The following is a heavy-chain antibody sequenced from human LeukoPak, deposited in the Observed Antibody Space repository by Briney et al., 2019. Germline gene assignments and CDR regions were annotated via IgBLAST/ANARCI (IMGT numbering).Heavy chain of an antibody. D-gene: IGHD1-26*01. CDR2: ISGSGGTT. Sequence: GGSLRLSCAASGFTFYKSGMGWVRQAPGKGLEWVSAISGSGGTTYYADSVKGRFTISSDDSKNTLYLQMNSLRAEDTAVYYCAIEQWELKYWGQGTLVTVSS. CDR1: GFTFYKSG. J-gene: IGHJ4*01. CDR3: AIEQWELKY. V-gene: IGHV3-23*01.